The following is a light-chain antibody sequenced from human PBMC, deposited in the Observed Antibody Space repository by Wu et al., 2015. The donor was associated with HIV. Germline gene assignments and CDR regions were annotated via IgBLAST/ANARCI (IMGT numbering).Light chain of an antibody. J-gene: IGKJ4*01. Sequence: IQMTQSPSSLSASTGDTVTITCRASQDIGIYLSWYQQRPGRPPKLLVSAASTLESGVPSRFSGSGSGTQFSLTISCLQSADFATYFCQNYDTFPLNFGGGTTVDVK. V-gene: IGKV1-8*01. CDR3: QNYDTFPLN. CDR2: AAS. CDR1: QDIGIY.